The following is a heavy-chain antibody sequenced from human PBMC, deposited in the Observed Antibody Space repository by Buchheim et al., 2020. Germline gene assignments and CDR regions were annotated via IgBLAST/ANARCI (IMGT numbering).Heavy chain of an antibody. Sequence: QVQLVESGGGVVQPGRSLRLSCAASGFTFSSYGMHWVRQAPGKGLEWVAVISYDGSNKYYADSVKGRFTISRDNSKNTLYLQMNSLRAEDTAVYYCAKDLVRWLQLSGFDYWGQGTL. CDR3: AKDLVRWLQLSGFDY. CDR2: ISYDGSNK. D-gene: IGHD5-24*01. J-gene: IGHJ4*02. CDR1: GFTFSSYG. V-gene: IGHV3-30*18.